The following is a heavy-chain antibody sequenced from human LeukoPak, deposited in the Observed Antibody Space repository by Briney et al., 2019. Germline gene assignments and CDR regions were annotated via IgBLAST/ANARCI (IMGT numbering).Heavy chain of an antibody. Sequence: ASVKVSCKASGYTFTGYYMHWVRQAPGQGLEWMGWINPNSGGTNYAQKFQGRVTMTRDTSISTAYMELSRLRSDDTAGYYCARWGTYYYDSSGYPNFDYWGQGTLVTVSS. D-gene: IGHD3-22*01. CDR1: GYTFTGYY. V-gene: IGHV1-2*02. CDR3: ARWGTYYYDSSGYPNFDY. J-gene: IGHJ4*02. CDR2: INPNSGGT.